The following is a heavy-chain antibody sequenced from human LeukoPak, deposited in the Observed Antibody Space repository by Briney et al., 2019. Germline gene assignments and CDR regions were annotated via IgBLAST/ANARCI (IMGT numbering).Heavy chain of an antibody. CDR2: INSDGSST. D-gene: IGHD4-11*01. V-gene: IGHV3-74*01. J-gene: IGHJ4*02. Sequence: PGGSLRLSCAASGFTFSSYWMHWVRQAPGKGLVWVSRINSDGSSTSYADSVKGRFTISRDNAKNTRYLQMHSLRAEDTAVYYCASGPYSSLDYWGQGPLVTVSS. CDR1: GFTFSSYW. CDR3: ASGPYSSLDY.